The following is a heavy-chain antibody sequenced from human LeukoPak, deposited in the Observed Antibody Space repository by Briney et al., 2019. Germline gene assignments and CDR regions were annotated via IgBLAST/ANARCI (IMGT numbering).Heavy chain of an antibody. CDR1: EFTFSSYW. D-gene: IGHD3-16*01. Sequence: GGSLRLSCVASEFTFSSYWMSWVRQAPGKGLEWEANIKQDGSEKYYVDSVKGRFTISRDNAKNSLYLQMNSLSTDDTAVYYCARINYVSSGWGAPFDHWGQGTLVTVSS. CDR3: ARINYVSSGWGAPFDH. J-gene: IGHJ4*02. CDR2: IKQDGSEK. V-gene: IGHV3-7*01.